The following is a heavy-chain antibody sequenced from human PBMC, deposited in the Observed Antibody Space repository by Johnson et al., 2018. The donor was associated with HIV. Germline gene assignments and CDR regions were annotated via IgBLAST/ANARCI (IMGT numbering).Heavy chain of an antibody. V-gene: IGHV3-7*01. J-gene: IGHJ3*02. CDR2: IKEDVSEK. CDR3: AREGEPDGFDI. Sequence: EMQLVESGGGVVQPGGSLRLSCPASGFTFSSYWMNWVRQAPGKGLEWVANIKEDVSEKYYVDSVRGRFTISRDNAKNSLYLQMNSLRAEDTAVYYCAREGEPDGFDIWGQGTMVTVSS. CDR1: GFTFSSYW. D-gene: IGHD3-16*01.